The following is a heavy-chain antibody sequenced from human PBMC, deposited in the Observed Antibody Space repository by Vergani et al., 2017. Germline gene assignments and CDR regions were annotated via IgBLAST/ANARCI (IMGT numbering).Heavy chain of an antibody. CDR3: ARASLWFGESIDAFDI. V-gene: IGHV1-2*02. D-gene: IGHD3-10*01. CDR1: GYTFTGSY. Sequence: QVQLVQSGAEVKKPGASVKVSCKASGYTFTGSYIHWVRQAPRQGLEWMGWINPNSEGTNYAQKFQGRVTMTRDTSISTAYMELSRLRSDDTAVYYCARASLWFGESIDAFDIWVQGTMVTVSS. CDR2: INPNSEGT. J-gene: IGHJ3*02.